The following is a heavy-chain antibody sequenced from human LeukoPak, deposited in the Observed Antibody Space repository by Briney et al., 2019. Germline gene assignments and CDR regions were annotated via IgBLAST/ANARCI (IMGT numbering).Heavy chain of an antibody. CDR2: IYYSGST. V-gene: IGHV4-39*01. D-gene: IGHD6-13*01. Sequence: SETLSLTCTVSGGSISSSSYYWGWIRQPPGKGLEWIGSIYYSGSTYYNPSLKSRVTISVDTSKNQFSLKLSSVTAADTAVCYCARGKHIAAAHCDAFDIWGQGTMVTVSS. CDR1: GGSISSSSYY. J-gene: IGHJ3*02. CDR3: ARGKHIAAAHCDAFDI.